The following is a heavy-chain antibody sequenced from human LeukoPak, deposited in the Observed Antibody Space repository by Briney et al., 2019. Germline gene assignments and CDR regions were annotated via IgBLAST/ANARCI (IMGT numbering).Heavy chain of an antibody. CDR3: SREDDYDFWSGYSRSALGAY. CDR1: GFTFGDYA. V-gene: IGHV3-49*03. J-gene: IGHJ4*02. CDR2: IRSKAYGGTT. D-gene: IGHD3-3*01. Sequence: GGSLRLSCTASGFTFGDYAMSWFRQAPGQGLEWVGFIRSKAYGGTTEYAASVKGRFTISRDDSKSIAYLQMNSLKTEDTAVYYCSREDDYDFWSGYSRSALGAYWGQGTLVTVSS.